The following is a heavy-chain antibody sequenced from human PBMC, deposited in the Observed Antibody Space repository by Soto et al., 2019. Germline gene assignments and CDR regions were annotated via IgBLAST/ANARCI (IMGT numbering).Heavy chain of an antibody. D-gene: IGHD3-10*02. Sequence: SETLSLTCTVSGASITTDYWSWIRQPPGKGLEFIAYISDSGTTNYNPSLNSRVTISLDTSKSQFSLRLTSVTAADTAVYYCASLASPTVVEHYHVLDISAQGTMDIVS. CDR1: GASITTDY. J-gene: IGHJ3*02. CDR3: ASLASPTVVEHYHVLDI. CDR2: ISDSGTT. V-gene: IGHV4-59*08.